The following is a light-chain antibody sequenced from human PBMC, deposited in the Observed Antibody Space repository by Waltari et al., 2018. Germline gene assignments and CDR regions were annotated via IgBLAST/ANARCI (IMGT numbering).Light chain of an antibody. Sequence: DIQMTQSPSTLSASVEDRVTITCRASQSISTWLAWYQQKPGKAPNLLIYKASTLESGVPSRFGGSGSATEFTLTISSLQPDDFATYYCQQYTTYPRTFGQGTKVEIK. CDR2: KAS. V-gene: IGKV1-5*03. CDR1: QSISTW. CDR3: QQYTTYPRT. J-gene: IGKJ1*01.